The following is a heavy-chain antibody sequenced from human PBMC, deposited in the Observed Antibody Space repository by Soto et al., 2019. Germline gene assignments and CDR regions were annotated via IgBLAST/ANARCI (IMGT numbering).Heavy chain of an antibody. Sequence: QVQMVQSGAEVKKPGASIKVSCKSSGYTFNNYYIHWVRQAPGQVLEWMGIINPNGYTSTLSQKFQGRLTVTSDPSTSTVYMELGSLTSEDTAMYYCARDLHGAFTTMIYWGQGTLVTVSS. CDR1: GYTFNNYY. D-gene: IGHD3-22*01. CDR3: ARDLHGAFTTMIY. V-gene: IGHV1-46*02. CDR2: INPNGYTS. J-gene: IGHJ4*02.